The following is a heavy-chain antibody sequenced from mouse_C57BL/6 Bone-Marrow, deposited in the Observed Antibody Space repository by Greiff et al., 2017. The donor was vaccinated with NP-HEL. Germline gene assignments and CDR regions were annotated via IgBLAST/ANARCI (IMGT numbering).Heavy chain of an antibody. CDR3: ARKAYYGRGYGFAY. CDR2: IDPSDSYT. CDR1: GYTFTTYW. D-gene: IGHD1-1*01. Sequence: QVQLQQPGAELVKPGASVKLSCKASGYTFTTYWMQWVKQRPGQGLEWIGEIDPSDSYTNYNQKFKGKATLTVDTSSSPANMQLSSLTSEDSAVYSCARKAYYGRGYGFAYWGQGTLVTVSA. J-gene: IGHJ3*01. V-gene: IGHV1-50*01.